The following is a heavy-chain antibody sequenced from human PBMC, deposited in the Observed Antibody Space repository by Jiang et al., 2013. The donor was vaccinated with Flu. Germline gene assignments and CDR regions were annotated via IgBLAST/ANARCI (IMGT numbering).Heavy chain of an antibody. D-gene: IGHD5-12*01. CDR2: IYYMGAP. Sequence: SISSGDYYWSWIRQPPGKGLEWIGYIYYMGAPTTTRPLKSRVTISVDTSKNQFSLKLSSVTAADTAVYYCARLGSGYEFYFDYWGQGTLVTVSS. CDR3: ARLGSGYEFYFDY. V-gene: IGHV4-30-4*01. CDR1: SISSGDYY. J-gene: IGHJ4*02.